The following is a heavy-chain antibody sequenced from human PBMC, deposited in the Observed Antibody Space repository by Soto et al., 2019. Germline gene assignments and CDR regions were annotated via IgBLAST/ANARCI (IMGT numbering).Heavy chain of an antibody. CDR1: GFTFSSYG. V-gene: IGHV3-33*01. Sequence: GGSLRLSCAASGFTFSSYGMHWVRQAPGKGLEWVAVIWYDGSNKYYADSVKGRFTISRDNSKNTLYLQMNSLRAEDTAVYYCARDHSGEGGPCSYYYYHYYMDVWGKGTTVPGSS. J-gene: IGHJ6*03. CDR3: ARDHSGEGGPCSYYYYHYYMDV. D-gene: IGHD3-10*01. CDR2: IWYDGSNK.